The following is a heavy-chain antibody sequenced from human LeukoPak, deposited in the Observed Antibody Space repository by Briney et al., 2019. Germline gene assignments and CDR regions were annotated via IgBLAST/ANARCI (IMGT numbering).Heavy chain of an antibody. CDR2: IYYSGST. Sequence: SETLSLTCTVSGGSISSYYWSWIRQPPGKGLEWIRYIYYSGSTNYNPSLKSRVTISVDTSKSQFSLKLSSVTAADTAVYYCARALGYYDILTGYYPDAFDIWGQGTMVTVSS. V-gene: IGHV4-59*01. J-gene: IGHJ3*02. CDR1: GGSISSYY. CDR3: ARALGYYDILTGYYPDAFDI. D-gene: IGHD3-9*01.